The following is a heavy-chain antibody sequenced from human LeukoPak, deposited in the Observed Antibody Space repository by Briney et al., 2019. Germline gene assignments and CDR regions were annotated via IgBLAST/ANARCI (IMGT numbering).Heavy chain of an antibody. CDR2: IYSDGST. J-gene: IGHJ3*02. D-gene: IGHD2-2*01. CDR3: ARSRVVVDAFDI. Sequence: PGGSLRLSCAASGLTLSSNFMSWVRQAPGKGLEWVSVIYSDGSTFYADSVKGRFTISRDNSKNTLYLQMNSLKTEDAAVYYCARSRVVVDAFDIWGQGTMVTVSS. CDR1: GLTLSSNF. V-gene: IGHV3-66*01.